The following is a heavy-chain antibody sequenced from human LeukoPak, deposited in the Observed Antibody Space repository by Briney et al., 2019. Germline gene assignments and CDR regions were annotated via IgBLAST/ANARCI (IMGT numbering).Heavy chain of an antibody. CDR1: GFTFSSYS. CDR2: ISSSGTSI. J-gene: IGHJ4*02. CDR3: ARDGFYYSSDYYYVY. D-gene: IGHD3-22*01. V-gene: IGHV3-21*01. Sequence: GGSLRLSCAASGFTFSSYSMIWVRQAPGKGLEWVSSISSSGTSIYYADSVKGRFTISRDNAKNSVYLQMDSLRAEDTAVYYCARDGFYYSSDYYYVYWGQGTLVTVSS.